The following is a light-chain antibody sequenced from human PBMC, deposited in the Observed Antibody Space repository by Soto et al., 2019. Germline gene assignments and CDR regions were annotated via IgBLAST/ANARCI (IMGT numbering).Light chain of an antibody. Sequence: QSVLTQPPSVSGAPGQRVTISCTGSSSNIGAGYDVNWYQQLPGTAPKLLIYGHTNRPSGVPDQFSGSKSGSSASLAITGLQAEDEADYYCQSYNRTLSGCVFGTGTKVTV. V-gene: IGLV1-40*01. CDR2: GHT. CDR1: SSNIGAGYD. J-gene: IGLJ1*01. CDR3: QSYNRTLSGCV.